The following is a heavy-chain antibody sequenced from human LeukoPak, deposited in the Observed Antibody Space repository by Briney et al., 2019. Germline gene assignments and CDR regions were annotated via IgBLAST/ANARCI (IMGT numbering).Heavy chain of an antibody. D-gene: IGHD4-11*01. CDR1: GGSIRTRPYY. Sequence: RPSETLSLTCNVSGGSIRTRPYYWAWIRQPPGRELEWIGTVFYTESTYYHPSLKSRLTISVDTSNNQFSLKLSSVTAADTAVYYCARCRQSYSNYIIYYYYYGMDVWGQGTTVTVSS. CDR3: ARCRQSYSNYIIYYYYYGMDV. V-gene: IGHV4-39*01. J-gene: IGHJ6*02. CDR2: VFYTEST.